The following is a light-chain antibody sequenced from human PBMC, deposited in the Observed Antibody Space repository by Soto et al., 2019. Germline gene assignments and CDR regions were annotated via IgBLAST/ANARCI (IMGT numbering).Light chain of an antibody. CDR3: SSYTSSSIDYV. J-gene: IGLJ1*01. CDR1: SSDDGGYNY. Sequence: QSALTQPASVSGSPGQSITISCTGTSSDDGGYNYVSWYQQHPGKAPKLMIYEVSNRPSGVSNLFSGSKSGNTASLTISGLQAEDEADYYCSSYTSSSIDYVFGTGTKVTVL. V-gene: IGLV2-14*01. CDR2: EVS.